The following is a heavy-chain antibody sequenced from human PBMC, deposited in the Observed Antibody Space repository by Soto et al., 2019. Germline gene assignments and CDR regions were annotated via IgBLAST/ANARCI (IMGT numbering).Heavy chain of an antibody. CDR3: AKDLTMVRGANDAFDI. J-gene: IGHJ3*02. D-gene: IGHD3-10*01. V-gene: IGHV3-23*01. CDR2: ISGSGGST. Sequence: EVQLLESGGGLVQPGGSLRLSCAASGFTFSSYAMSWVRQAPGKGLEWVSAISGSGGSTYYADSVKGRFTISRDNSKNTLYLQMNSLRAEDTAVYYCAKDLTMVRGANDAFDIWGQGTMVTVSS. CDR1: GFTFSSYA.